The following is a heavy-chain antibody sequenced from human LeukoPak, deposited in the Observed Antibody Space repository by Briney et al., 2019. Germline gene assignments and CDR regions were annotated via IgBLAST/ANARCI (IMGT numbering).Heavy chain of an antibody. CDR2: ISSSGSTI. V-gene: IGHV3-48*03. Sequence: GGSLRLSCAASGFTFSSYEMNWVRQAPGKGLEWVSYISSSGSTIYYADSVKGRFTISRDNAKNSLYLQMNSLRAEDAAVYCCARDQHYNGMDVWGQGTTVTVSS. CDR3: ARDQHYNGMDV. J-gene: IGHJ6*02. CDR1: GFTFSSYE. D-gene: IGHD1-14*01.